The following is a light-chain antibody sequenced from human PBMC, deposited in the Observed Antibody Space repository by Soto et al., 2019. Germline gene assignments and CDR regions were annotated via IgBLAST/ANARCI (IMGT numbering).Light chain of an antibody. CDR1: SSDVGGYNY. Sequence: QSALTQPASVSGSLGQSITISCTGTSSDVGGYNYVSWYQQHPGKVPKLMIFEVNNRPSGVSNRFSGSKSANPASLTISGLQADDEADYYCSSFTSSSTQVFGGGTTLTVL. CDR3: SSFTSSSTQV. CDR2: EVN. J-gene: IGLJ3*02. V-gene: IGLV2-14*01.